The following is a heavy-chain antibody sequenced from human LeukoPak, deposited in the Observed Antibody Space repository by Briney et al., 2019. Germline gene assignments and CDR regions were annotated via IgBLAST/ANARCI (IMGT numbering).Heavy chain of an antibody. Sequence: GRSLRLSCAASGFTFSSYAMHWVRQAPGKGLEWVAVISYDGSNKYYADSVKGRFTISRDNSKNTLYLQMNSLRAEDTAVYYCAKDWSSSWFYYYYYGMDVWGQGTTVTVSS. CDR1: GFTFSSYA. D-gene: IGHD6-13*01. CDR3: AKDWSSSWFYYYYYGMDV. CDR2: ISYDGSNK. V-gene: IGHV3-30-3*01. J-gene: IGHJ6*02.